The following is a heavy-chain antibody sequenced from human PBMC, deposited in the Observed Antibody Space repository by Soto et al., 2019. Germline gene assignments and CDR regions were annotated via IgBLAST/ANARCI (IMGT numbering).Heavy chain of an antibody. CDR3: ARYYCGSGLYYFDY. CDR2: IYWDDDK. D-gene: IGHD3-10*01. Sequence: QITLKESGPTLVKPTQTLTLTCTFSGFSLNTSGVGVGWIRQPPGEALEWLTLIYWDDDKRYSPSLKTRLTITKDTSKNQGVLTMTNRDPVDTATYYCARYYCGSGLYYFDYWGQGTLVTVSS. V-gene: IGHV2-5*02. J-gene: IGHJ4*02. CDR1: GFSLNTSGVG.